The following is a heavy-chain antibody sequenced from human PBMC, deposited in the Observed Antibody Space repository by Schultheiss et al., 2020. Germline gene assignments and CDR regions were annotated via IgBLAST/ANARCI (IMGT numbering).Heavy chain of an antibody. CDR3: ARIRFGRYSSSWYGDNYYGMDV. CDR1: GGSISSSNW. CDR2: IYYSGST. V-gene: IGHV4-4*02. D-gene: IGHD6-13*01. Sequence: SETLSLTCAVSGGSISSSNWWSWVRQPPGKGLEWIGYIYYSGSTYYNPSLKSRVTISVDTSKNQFSLKLSSVTAADTAVYYCARIRFGRYSSSWYGDNYYGMDVWGQGTTVTVSS. J-gene: IGHJ6*02.